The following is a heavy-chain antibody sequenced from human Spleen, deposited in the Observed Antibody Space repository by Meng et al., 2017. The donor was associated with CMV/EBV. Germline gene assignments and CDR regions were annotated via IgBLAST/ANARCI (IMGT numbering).Heavy chain of an antibody. CDR3: AREGYGSEEAIDY. CDR1: GYTFTSYS. Sequence: ASVKVSCKASGYTFTSYSFSWVRQAPGQGLYWMGWVSTKNDNTNYAQKFQGRVTMTTDTSTSTAFMELRNLRSDDTAVYYCAREGYGSEEAIDYWGQGTLVTVSS. D-gene: IGHD3-10*01. V-gene: IGHV1-18*01. J-gene: IGHJ4*02. CDR2: VSTKNDNT.